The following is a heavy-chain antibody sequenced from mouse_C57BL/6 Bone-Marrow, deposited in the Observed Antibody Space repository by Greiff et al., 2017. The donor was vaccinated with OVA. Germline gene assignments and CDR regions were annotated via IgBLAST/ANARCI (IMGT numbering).Heavy chain of an antibody. CDR3: AREDITTVVAPYYIDY. CDR2: ISDGGSYT. V-gene: IGHV5-4*01. Sequence: EVKLVESGGGLVKPGGSLKLSCAASGFTFSSYAMSWVRQTPEKRLEWVATISDGGSYTYYPDNVKGRFTISRDNAKNNLYLQMSHLKSEDTAMYYCAREDITTVVAPYYIDYWGQGTTLTVSS. D-gene: IGHD1-1*01. CDR1: GFTFSSYA. J-gene: IGHJ2*01.